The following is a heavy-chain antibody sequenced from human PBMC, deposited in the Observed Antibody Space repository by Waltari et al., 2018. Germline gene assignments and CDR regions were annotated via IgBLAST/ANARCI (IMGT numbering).Heavy chain of an antibody. J-gene: IGHJ4*02. D-gene: IGHD3-9*01. V-gene: IGHV4-34*01. CDR1: GGSFSGYY. CDR3: ARVRSRGDWLFDY. CDR2: INHSGSP. Sequence: QVQLQQWGAGLLKPSETLSLTCAVYGGSFSGYYWSWIRQPPGKGLGGIGEINHSGSPNYNPSLKSRVTISVDTSKNQFSLKLSSVTAADTAVYYCARVRSRGDWLFDYWGQGTLVTVSS.